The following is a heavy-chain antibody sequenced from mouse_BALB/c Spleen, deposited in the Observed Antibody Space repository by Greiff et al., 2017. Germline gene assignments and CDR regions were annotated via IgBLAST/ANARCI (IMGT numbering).Heavy chain of an antibody. Sequence: VHLVESGPGLVQPSQSLSITCTVSGFSLTSYGVHWVRQSPGKGLEWLGVIWSGGSTDYNAAFISRLSISKDNSKSQVFFKMNSLQANDTAIYYCARNSVHWYFDVWGAGTTVTVSS. J-gene: IGHJ1*01. CDR2: IWSGGST. CDR3: ARNSVHWYFDV. V-gene: IGHV2-2*02. CDR1: GFSLTSYG.